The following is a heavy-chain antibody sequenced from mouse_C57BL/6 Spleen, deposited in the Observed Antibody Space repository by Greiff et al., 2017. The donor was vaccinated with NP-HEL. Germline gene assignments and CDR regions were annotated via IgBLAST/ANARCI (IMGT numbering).Heavy chain of an antibody. D-gene: IGHD2-3*01. CDR1: GYTFTNYC. V-gene: IGHV1-63*01. Sequence: QVQLQQSGAELVRPGTSVKMSCKASGYTFTNYCIGWAKQRPGHGLEWIGYIYPGGGYTNYNEKFKGKATLTADKSSSTAYMQFSSLTSEDSAIYYCARNDGYCGYFEYWGQGTTLTGSS. CDR3: ARNDGYCGYFEY. CDR2: IYPGGGYT. J-gene: IGHJ2*01.